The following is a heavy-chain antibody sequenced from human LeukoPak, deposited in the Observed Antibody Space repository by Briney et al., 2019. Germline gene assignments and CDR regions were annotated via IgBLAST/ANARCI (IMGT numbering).Heavy chain of an antibody. J-gene: IGHJ4*02. CDR2: ISAYNGNT. CDR3: ARGRRLYRSSSVDFDY. D-gene: IGHD6-6*01. Sequence: ASVKVSCKASGYTFTSYGISGVRQAPGQGLEWMGWISAYNGNTNYAQKLQGRVTMTTDTSTSTASMELRSLRSDDTAVYYCARGRRLYRSSSVDFDYWGQGTLVTVSS. CDR1: GYTFTSYG. V-gene: IGHV1-18*01.